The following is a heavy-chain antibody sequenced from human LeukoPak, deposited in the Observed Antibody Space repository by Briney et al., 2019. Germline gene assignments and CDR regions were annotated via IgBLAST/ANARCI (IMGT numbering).Heavy chain of an antibody. CDR2: SESGGAA. J-gene: IGHJ3*02. V-gene: IGHV3-23*01. CDR3: AKDLVVVTPSGILDI. Sequence: GGSLRLSCAASGFTYSNYAMTRVRQAPGKGLEWVSTSESGGAAYYADSVKGRFAISRDNSKNTLFLHMNSLRAEDTAVYFCAKDLVVVTPSGILDIWGQGTRVTVSS. CDR1: GFTYSNYA. D-gene: IGHD2-21*02.